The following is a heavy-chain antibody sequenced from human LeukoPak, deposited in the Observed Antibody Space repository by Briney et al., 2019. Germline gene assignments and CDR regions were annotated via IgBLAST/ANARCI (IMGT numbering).Heavy chain of an antibody. Sequence: SVKVSCKASGGTFSSYAISWVRQAPGQGLEWMGGIIPIFGTANYAQKFQGRVTITADESTSTAYMELSSLRSEDTAVYYCARDLCSGGSCGINYYYYGMDVWGQGTTVTVSS. CDR2: IIPIFGTA. D-gene: IGHD2-15*01. CDR3: ARDLCSGGSCGINYYYYGMDV. J-gene: IGHJ6*02. CDR1: GGTFSSYA. V-gene: IGHV1-69*13.